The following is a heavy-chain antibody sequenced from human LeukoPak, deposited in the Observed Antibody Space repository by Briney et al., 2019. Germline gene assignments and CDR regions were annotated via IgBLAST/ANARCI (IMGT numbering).Heavy chain of an antibody. Sequence: GGSLRLSCAASGFTFSSYWMNWARQAPGKGLEWVSAISGGGGSTYYADSVKGRFTISRDNSKNTLYLQMNSLRAEDTAVYYCAKDYYDSSGYYLSYFDYWGQGTLVTVSS. V-gene: IGHV3-23*01. J-gene: IGHJ4*02. D-gene: IGHD3-22*01. CDR3: AKDYYDSSGYYLSYFDY. CDR1: GFTFSSYW. CDR2: ISGGGGST.